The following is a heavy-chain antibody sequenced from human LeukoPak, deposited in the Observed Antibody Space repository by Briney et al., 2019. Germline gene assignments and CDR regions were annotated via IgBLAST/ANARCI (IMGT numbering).Heavy chain of an antibody. J-gene: IGHJ4*02. CDR1: GFTFSSYA. V-gene: IGHV3-23*01. CDR2: ISGSGGST. Sequence: GGSLRLCCAASGFTFSSYAMSWVRQAAGKGLEWVSAISGSGGSTYYADSVKGRFTISRDNSKNTLYLQMNSLRAEDTAVYYCAKDLEGGSGWLFDYWGQGTLVTVSS. CDR3: AKDLEGGSGWLFDY. D-gene: IGHD6-19*01.